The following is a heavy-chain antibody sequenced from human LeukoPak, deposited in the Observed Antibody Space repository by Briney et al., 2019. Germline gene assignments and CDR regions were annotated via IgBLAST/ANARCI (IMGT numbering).Heavy chain of an antibody. CDR1: GFTFSSYG. D-gene: IGHD3-10*01. CDR3: AKDLVTGSLDY. CDR2: VSDDGNNI. J-gene: IGHJ4*02. Sequence: GGSLRLSCAASGFTFSSYGMHWVRQAPGKGLEWVAVVSDDGNNIYYADSVKGRFTISRDNSKNTLYLQTNSLRAEDTAIYYCAKDLVTGSLDYWGQGTLVTVSS. V-gene: IGHV3-33*05.